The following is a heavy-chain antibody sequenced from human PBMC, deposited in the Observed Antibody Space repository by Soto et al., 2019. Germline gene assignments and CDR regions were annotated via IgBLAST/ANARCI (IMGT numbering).Heavy chain of an antibody. CDR3: ARGSSSWSPDY. V-gene: IGHV3-74*01. CDR2: ISSDGSGT. Sequence: EVQLVESGGGLVQPGGSLRLSCAASGFTFSSYWMHWVRQVPGKGLVWVSRISSDGSGTSYADSVKGRFTISRDNAKNTLYLQMNSLRVDDTAVYYGARGSSSWSPDYWGQGTLVSVSS. D-gene: IGHD6-13*01. CDR1: GFTFSSYW. J-gene: IGHJ4*02.